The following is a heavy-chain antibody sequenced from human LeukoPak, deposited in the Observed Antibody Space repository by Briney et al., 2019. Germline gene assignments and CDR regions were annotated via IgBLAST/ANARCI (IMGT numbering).Heavy chain of an antibody. V-gene: IGHV1-3*01. Sequence: GASVKVSCKASGYTFTSYAMHWVRQAPGQRLEWMGWINAGNGNTKYSQKFQGRVTMTTDTSTSTAYMVLRSLRSDDTAVYYCARVVGSRYYYDSSGYLDYWGQGALVTVSS. CDR2: INAGNGNT. CDR1: GYTFTSYA. CDR3: ARVVGSRYYYDSSGYLDY. J-gene: IGHJ4*02. D-gene: IGHD3-22*01.